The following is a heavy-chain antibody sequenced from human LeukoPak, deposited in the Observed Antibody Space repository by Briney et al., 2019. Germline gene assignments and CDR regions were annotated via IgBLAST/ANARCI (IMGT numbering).Heavy chain of an antibody. CDR2: ISAYNGNT. D-gene: IGHD3-22*01. Sequence: GASVTVSCKASGYTFTSYGISWVRQAPGQGLEWMEWISAYNGNTNYAQQLQGRGTMTTYTSTSTAYIELRRLRSDDTAVYYCARNYYDSSGYPWYYFDYWGQGALVTVSS. J-gene: IGHJ4*02. CDR1: GYTFTSYG. V-gene: IGHV1-18*01. CDR3: ARNYYDSSGYPWYYFDY.